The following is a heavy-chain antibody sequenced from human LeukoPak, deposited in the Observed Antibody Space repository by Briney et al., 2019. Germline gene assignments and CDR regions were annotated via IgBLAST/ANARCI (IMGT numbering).Heavy chain of an antibody. J-gene: IGHJ4*02. CDR3: ARDSGYSGYSDY. V-gene: IGHV3-23*01. CDR1: GFTFTRNA. D-gene: IGHD5-12*01. Sequence: GGSLRLPCAASGFTFTRNAMAWVRQAPGKGLEWVSAIDGSGGTTFYADSVKGRVTISRDNAENSLNLQMNSLRAEDTAVYYCARDSGYSGYSDYWGQGTLVTVSS. CDR2: IDGSGGTT.